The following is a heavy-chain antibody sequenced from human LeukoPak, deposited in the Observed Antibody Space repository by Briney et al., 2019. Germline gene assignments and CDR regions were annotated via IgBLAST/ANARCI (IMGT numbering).Heavy chain of an antibody. Sequence: ASVKVSCKASGYTFTGYYMHWVRQAPGQGLEWMGWINPNSGGTNYAQKFQGRVTMTRDTSISTAYMELSRLRSDDTAVYYCATDRGEVVYSYGYWYFDLWGRGTLVTVSS. J-gene: IGHJ2*01. CDR2: INPNSGGT. CDR3: ATDRGEVVYSYGYWYFDL. CDR1: GYTFTGYY. D-gene: IGHD5-18*01. V-gene: IGHV1-2*02.